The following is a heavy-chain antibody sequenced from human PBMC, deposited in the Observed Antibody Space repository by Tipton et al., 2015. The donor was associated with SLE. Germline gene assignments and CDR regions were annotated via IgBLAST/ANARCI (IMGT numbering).Heavy chain of an antibody. CDR3: AKAFPSSSSSYLHP. CDR1: GGPISSGGYS. Sequence: GLVKPSQTLSLTCAVSGGPISSGGYSWSWIRQPPGKGLEWIGYISHNGDTYYNPSLQSRVTISADRSLHQISLRLASMTAADTAVYYCAKAFPSSSSSYLHPWGQGSLVTVSS. J-gene: IGHJ5*02. CDR2: ISHNGDT. D-gene: IGHD6-13*01. V-gene: IGHV4-30-2*01.